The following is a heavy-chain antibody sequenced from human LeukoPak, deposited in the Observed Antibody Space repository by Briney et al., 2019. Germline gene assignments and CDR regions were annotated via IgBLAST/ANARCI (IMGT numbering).Heavy chain of an antibody. CDR2: ISGSGGST. Sequence: PGGSLRLSCAASGFTFSSYGMSWVRQAPGKRLEWVSAISGSGGSTYYADSVKGRFTISRDNSKNTLYLQMNSLRAEDTAVYYCATGNGYNWDYFDYWGQGTLVTVSS. J-gene: IGHJ4*02. CDR3: ATGNGYNWDYFDY. CDR1: GFTFSSYG. D-gene: IGHD5-24*01. V-gene: IGHV3-23*01.